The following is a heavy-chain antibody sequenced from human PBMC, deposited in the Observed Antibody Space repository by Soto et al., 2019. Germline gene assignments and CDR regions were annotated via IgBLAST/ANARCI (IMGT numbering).Heavy chain of an antibody. J-gene: IGHJ5*02. CDR2: IYYSGST. CDR1: VGSISSSSYY. D-gene: IGHD3-22*01. V-gene: IGHV4-39*01. CDR3: ARGDSSGKMGWFDP. Sequence: SLTCTVSVGSISSSSYYWGWIRQPPGKGLEWIGSIYYSGSTYYNPSLKSRVTISVDTSKNQFSLKLSSVTAADTAVYYCARGDSSGKMGWFDPWGQGTLVTVSS.